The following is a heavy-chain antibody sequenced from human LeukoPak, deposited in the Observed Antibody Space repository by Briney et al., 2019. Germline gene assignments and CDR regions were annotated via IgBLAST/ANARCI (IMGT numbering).Heavy chain of an antibody. CDR2: IKQDGSKK. V-gene: IGHV3-7*01. J-gene: IGHJ4*02. Sequence: GGSLRLSCAASGFTFSSYWMHWVRQAPGKGLEWVANIKQDGSKKYYVDSVKGRFTISGDNAKNSLYLQMDSLRAEDTAIYYCARELAGSYDWNHFDFWGQGTLVTVSS. CDR3: ARELAGSYDWNHFDF. D-gene: IGHD1-20*01. CDR1: GFTFSSYW.